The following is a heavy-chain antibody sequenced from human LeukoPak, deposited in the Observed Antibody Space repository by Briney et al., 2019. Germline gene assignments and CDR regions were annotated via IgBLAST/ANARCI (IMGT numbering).Heavy chain of an antibody. CDR2: INSDGTTT. V-gene: IGHV3-74*01. CDR3: ASPPRVYGSESFDV. D-gene: IGHD3-10*01. Sequence: GGSLRLSCDASGFTFSHYWMHWVRQAPGKGLAWVSRINSDGTTTAYADSVKGRFTISRDNGKNAVYLQMDSLRAEDTAIYYCASPPRVYGSESFDVWGQGILVIVSS. CDR1: GFTFSHYW. J-gene: IGHJ4*02.